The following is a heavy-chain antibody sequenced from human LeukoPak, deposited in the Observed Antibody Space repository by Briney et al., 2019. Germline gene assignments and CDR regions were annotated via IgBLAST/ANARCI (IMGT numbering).Heavy chain of an antibody. D-gene: IGHD2-15*01. CDR2: INPDSGVA. Sequence: VASVKVSCKASGYIFTGYYIHWVRQAPGQGLEWMGWINPDSGVANYGEKFQGRVTMTRDTSISTAYMELSRLRSDDTAVYYCARDPFVGDPYYFDYWGQGTLVTVSS. V-gene: IGHV1-2*02. CDR1: GYIFTGYY. J-gene: IGHJ4*02. CDR3: ARDPFVGDPYYFDY.